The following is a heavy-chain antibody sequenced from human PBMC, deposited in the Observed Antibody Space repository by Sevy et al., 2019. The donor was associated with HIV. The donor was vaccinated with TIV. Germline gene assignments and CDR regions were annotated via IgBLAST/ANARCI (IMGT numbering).Heavy chain of an antibody. D-gene: IGHD3-9*01. Sequence: SETLSLTCAVSAASISNYYWTWIRQPPGKGLEWIGHIYYSGSTDYNPSLKSRVTISVDTSKNHFSLKLNSVTAADTGVYYCARAIPYYDILTGRNYGVDVWGQRTTVTVSS. CDR3: ARAIPYYDILTGRNYGVDV. CDR2: IYYSGST. J-gene: IGHJ6*02. V-gene: IGHV4-59*01. CDR1: AASISNYY.